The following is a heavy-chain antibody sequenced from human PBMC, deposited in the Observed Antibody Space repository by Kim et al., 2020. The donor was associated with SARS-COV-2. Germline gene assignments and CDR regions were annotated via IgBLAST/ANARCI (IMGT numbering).Heavy chain of an antibody. J-gene: IGHJ5*02. Sequence: ASVKVSCKASGYTFTSYDINWVRQATGQGLEWMGWMNPNSGNTGYAQKFQGRVTMTRNTSISTAYMELSSLRSEDTAVYYCARTPATGYSYGYNWFDPWGQGTLVTVSS. CDR2: MNPNSGNT. CDR1: GYTFTSYD. D-gene: IGHD5-18*01. CDR3: ARTPATGYSYGYNWFDP. V-gene: IGHV1-8*01.